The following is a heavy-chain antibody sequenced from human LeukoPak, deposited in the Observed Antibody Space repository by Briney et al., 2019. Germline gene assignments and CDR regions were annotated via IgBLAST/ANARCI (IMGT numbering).Heavy chain of an antibody. CDR1: GFTFSDYW. Sequence: GGSLRLSCVASGFTFSDYWMSWVRQAPGKGLEWVANINQDGSEDAYVDSVKGRFTISRDNARNSLYLRMNSLRAEDTAVYYCATFDYFGSGGLFDCWGQGTLVTVSS. CDR3: ATFDYFGSGGLFDC. V-gene: IGHV3-7*01. D-gene: IGHD3-10*01. CDR2: INQDGSED. J-gene: IGHJ4*02.